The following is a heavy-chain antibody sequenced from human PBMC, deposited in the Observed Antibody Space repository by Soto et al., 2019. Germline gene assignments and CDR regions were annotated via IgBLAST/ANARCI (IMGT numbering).Heavy chain of an antibody. Sequence: GSLRLSCAGSGFTLSDHHIDWVRQAPGKGLEWVGRSRDKAQGYSTAYYADSVKGRFTISRDNSKNTLYLQMNSLRAEDTAVYYCARGIGIAPPNYGMDVWGQGTTVTVSS. CDR2: SRDKAQGYST. CDR1: GFTLSDHH. J-gene: IGHJ6*02. V-gene: IGHV3-72*01. CDR3: ARGIGIAPPNYGMDV. D-gene: IGHD3-10*01.